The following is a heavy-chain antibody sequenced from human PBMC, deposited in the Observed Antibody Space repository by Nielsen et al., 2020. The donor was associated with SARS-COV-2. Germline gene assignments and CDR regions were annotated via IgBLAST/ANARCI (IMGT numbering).Heavy chain of an antibody. D-gene: IGHD2-15*01. CDR2: INNDGSST. V-gene: IGHV3-74*01. Sequence: GGSLRLSCVASGFTFSSHWMHWVRQVPGKGLLWPSRINNDGSSTSYADSVKGRFTISRDNAKNTLWLEMNSLRVDDTAVYYCVGDTGGRWGELWGQGTLDTVSS. J-gene: IGHJ4*02. CDR3: VGDTGGRWGEL. CDR1: GFTFSSHW.